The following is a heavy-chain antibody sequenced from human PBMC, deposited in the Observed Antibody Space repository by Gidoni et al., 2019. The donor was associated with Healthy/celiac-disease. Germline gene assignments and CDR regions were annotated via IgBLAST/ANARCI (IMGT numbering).Heavy chain of an antibody. CDR2: TRNKANSYTT. V-gene: IGHV3-72*01. CDR3: ARVLGYRGSRYFDY. CDR1: GFPFSDHY. J-gene: IGHJ4*02. D-gene: IGHD5-18*01. Sequence: EVQLVESGGGLVQPGGSLRLSCAAPGFPFSDHYMDWVRQAPGKGLEVVGRTRNKANSYTTEYAASVKGRFTISRDDSKNSLYLQMNSLKTEDTAVYYCARVLGYRGSRYFDYWGQGTLVTVSS.